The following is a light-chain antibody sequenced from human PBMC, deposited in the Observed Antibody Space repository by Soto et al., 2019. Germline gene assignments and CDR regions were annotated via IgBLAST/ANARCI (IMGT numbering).Light chain of an antibody. CDR1: QSISSW. J-gene: IGKJ1*01. V-gene: IGKV1-5*01. CDR2: DAS. CDR3: QQYNSYWT. Sequence: DNQMTRSPSTLSASVGDRVTSTCRASQSISSWLAWYQQKPGKAPKLLIYDASSLESGVPSRFSGSGSGTEFTLTISSLQPDDFATYYCQQYNSYWTFGQGTKVDIK.